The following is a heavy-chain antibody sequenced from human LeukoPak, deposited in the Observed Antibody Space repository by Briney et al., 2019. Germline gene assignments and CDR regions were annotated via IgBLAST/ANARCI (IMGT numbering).Heavy chain of an antibody. CDR3: ARGKEQLSFDY. CDR1: GFTVSSNY. CDR2: IYSGGST. V-gene: IGHV3-66*01. D-gene: IGHD6-13*01. Sequence: PGGSLRLSCAASGFTVSSNYMSWVRQAPGKGLEGVSVIYSGGSTYYADSVKGRFTISRDNSKNTLYLQMNSLRAEDTAVYYCARGKEQLSFDYWGQGTLVTVSS. J-gene: IGHJ4*02.